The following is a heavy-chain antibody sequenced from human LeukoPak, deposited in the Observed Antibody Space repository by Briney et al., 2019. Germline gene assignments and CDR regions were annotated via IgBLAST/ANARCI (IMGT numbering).Heavy chain of an antibody. D-gene: IGHD4/OR15-4a*01. Sequence: GWSLRLSCAASGFTFSSYGMHWLRQAPAKGLEWVAVISYDGSHKYSADSVKGRFTISRDNSKNTLYLQMNSIRTEDTGVYFCSASRPHYGDYYGLDVWGHGTTVTVSS. CDR3: SASRPHYGDYYGLDV. CDR1: GFTFSSYG. V-gene: IGHV3-30*03. CDR2: ISYDGSHK. J-gene: IGHJ6*02.